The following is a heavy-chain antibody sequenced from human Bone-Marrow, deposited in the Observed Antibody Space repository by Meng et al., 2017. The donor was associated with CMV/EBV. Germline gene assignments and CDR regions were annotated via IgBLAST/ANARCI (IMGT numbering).Heavy chain of an antibody. Sequence: ASVKVSCKVSGYTLTELSMHWVRQAPGKGLEWMGGFDPEDGETIYAQKFQGRVTMTEDTSTDTAYMELSSLRSEDTAVYYCATFPSGYAYYYYGMDVWGQGNTVTLSS. CDR3: ATFPSGYAYYYYGMDV. J-gene: IGHJ6*02. V-gene: IGHV1-24*01. CDR2: FDPEDGET. CDR1: GYTLTELS. D-gene: IGHD3-3*01.